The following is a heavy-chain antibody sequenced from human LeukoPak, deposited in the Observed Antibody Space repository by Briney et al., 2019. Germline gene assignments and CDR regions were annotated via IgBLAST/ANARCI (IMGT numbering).Heavy chain of an antibody. V-gene: IGHV1-46*01. CDR1: GYTFTGYY. Sequence: ASVKVSCKAFGYTFTGYYMHWVRQAPGQGLEWMGIINPSGGSTSYAQKFQGRVTMTRDTSTSTVYMELSSLRSEDTAVYYCARAKKRYCSSTSCPLGMDVWGQGATVTVSS. CDR2: INPSGGST. CDR3: ARAKKRYCSSTSCPLGMDV. J-gene: IGHJ6*02. D-gene: IGHD2-2*01.